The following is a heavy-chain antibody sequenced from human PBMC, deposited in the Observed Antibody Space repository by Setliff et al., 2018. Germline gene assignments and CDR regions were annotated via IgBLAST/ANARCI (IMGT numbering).Heavy chain of an antibody. CDR2: VSHSGST. J-gene: IGHJ6*03. CDR3: ARAPGRQDYHCMEL. CDR1: GASINNHY. Sequence: PSETLSLTCTVSGASINNHYWAWIRQPPGKGLEWIGYVSHSGSTDYNPSLRSRVTVSVDTSRIHFSLKLRSVTAADTAVYYCARAPGRQDYHCMELWGKGTTVTVSS. D-gene: IGHD2-15*01. V-gene: IGHV4-59*11.